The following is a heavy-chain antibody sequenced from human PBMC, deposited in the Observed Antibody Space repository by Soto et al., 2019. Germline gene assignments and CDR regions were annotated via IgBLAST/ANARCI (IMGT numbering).Heavy chain of an antibody. Sequence: PGGSLRLSCAASGFTFSSYGMHWVRQAPGKGLEWVAVISYDGSNKYYADSVKGRFTISRDNSKNTLYLQMNSLRAEDTAVYYCAKDPSGYGSSWYFSYYDSSGYSYFDYWGQGTLVTVSS. D-gene: IGHD3-22*01. CDR2: ISYDGSNK. CDR1: GFTFSSYG. J-gene: IGHJ4*02. CDR3: AKDPSGYGSSWYFSYYDSSGYSYFDY. V-gene: IGHV3-30*18.